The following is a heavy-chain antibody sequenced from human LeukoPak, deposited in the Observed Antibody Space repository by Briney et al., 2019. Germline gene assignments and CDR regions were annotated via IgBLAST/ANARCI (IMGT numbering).Heavy chain of an antibody. CDR2: ISAYNGNT. D-gene: IGHD6-13*01. J-gene: IGHJ4*02. Sequence: ASVKVSCKASGYTFTSYDIIWVRQAPGQGLEWMGWISAYNGNTNYAQKLQGRVTMTTETSTSTAYMELRSLRSDDSAVYFCARVPIPPYSSSWYQPFDYWGQGTLVTVSS. CDR3: ARVPIPPYSSSWYQPFDY. CDR1: GYTFTSYD. V-gene: IGHV1-18*01.